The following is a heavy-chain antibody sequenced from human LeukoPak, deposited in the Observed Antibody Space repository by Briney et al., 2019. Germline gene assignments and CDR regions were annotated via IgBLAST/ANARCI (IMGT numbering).Heavy chain of an antibody. J-gene: IGHJ6*03. CDR2: INPNSGGT. V-gene: IGHV1-2*02. CDR3: ARDPSYYYYYYMDV. CDR1: GYTFTGYY. Sequence: ASVKVSCKASGYTFTGYYMHWVRQAPGQGLEWMGWINPNSGGTNYAQKFQGRVTMTRDTSISTAYMELSRLRSDDTAVYYCARDPSYYYYYYMDVWGEGTTVTVSS.